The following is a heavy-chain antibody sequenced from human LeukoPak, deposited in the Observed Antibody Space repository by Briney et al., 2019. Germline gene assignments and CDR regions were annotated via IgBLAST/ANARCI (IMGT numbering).Heavy chain of an antibody. V-gene: IGHV3-11*06. CDR1: GFTFSDYY. Sequence: PGGSLRLSCEASGFTFSDYYMSWVRQAPGKGLEWVLYISSSSSYTKYADSVKGRFTISRDNAKNSLYLQVNSLRAEDTAVYYCARGTGTTAYFDYWGQGTLVTVSS. J-gene: IGHJ4*02. D-gene: IGHD1-1*01. CDR3: ARGTGTTAYFDY. CDR2: ISSSSSYT.